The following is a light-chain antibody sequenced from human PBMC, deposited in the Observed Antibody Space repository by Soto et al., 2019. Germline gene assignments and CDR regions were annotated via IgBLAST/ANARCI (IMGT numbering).Light chain of an antibody. V-gene: IGKV3-11*01. CDR2: DAS. J-gene: IGKJ2*01. CDR3: QPRSNWPPKYT. CDR1: QSVSSY. Sequence: EIVLTQSPATLSLSPGERATLSCRASQSVSSYLAWYQQKPGQAPRLLIYDASNRATGIPARFSGSGSGTDFTLTISILEPEDFAVYYCQPRSNWPPKYTFGQGTKLEIK.